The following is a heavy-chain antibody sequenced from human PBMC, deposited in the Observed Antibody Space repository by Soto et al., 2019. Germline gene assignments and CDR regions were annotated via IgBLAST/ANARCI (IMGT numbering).Heavy chain of an antibody. Sequence: SVKVSCKASGGTFSSYSISWVRQAPVQGLEWMGGIIPIFGTANYAQKFQGRVTITADKSTSTAYMELSSLRSEDTAVYYCARRKGRDGYRTSFDYWGQGTLVTVSS. D-gene: IGHD5-12*01. J-gene: IGHJ4*02. CDR1: GGTFSSYS. V-gene: IGHV1-69*06. CDR2: IIPIFGTA. CDR3: ARRKGRDGYRTSFDY.